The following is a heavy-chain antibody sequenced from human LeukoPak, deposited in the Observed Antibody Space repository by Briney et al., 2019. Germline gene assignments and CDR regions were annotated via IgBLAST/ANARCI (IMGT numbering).Heavy chain of an antibody. CDR3: VSFYETN. Sequence: PGGSLRLSCAASGNYWMHWVRQAPGKGLVWVSHINSDGSWTGYADSVKGRFTISKDNAKNTAYLQMNNLRAEDTAVYYCVSFYETNWGRGTLVTVSS. V-gene: IGHV3-74*01. J-gene: IGHJ4*02. CDR2: INSDGSWT. D-gene: IGHD2-2*01. CDR1: GNYW.